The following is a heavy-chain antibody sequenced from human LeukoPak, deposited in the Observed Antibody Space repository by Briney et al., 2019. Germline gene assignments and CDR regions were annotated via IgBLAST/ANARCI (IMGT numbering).Heavy chain of an antibody. J-gene: IGHJ4*02. CDR1: GSTFSSYS. CDR3: VSSLVWVPAADDY. CDR2: ISSSSSYI. V-gene: IGHV3-21*01. Sequence: GGSLRLSCAASGSTFSSYSMNWVRQAPGKGLEWVSSISSSSSYIYYADSVKGRFTISRDNAKNSLYLQMNSLRAEDTAVYYCVSSLVWVPAADDYWGQGTLVTVSS. D-gene: IGHD2-2*01.